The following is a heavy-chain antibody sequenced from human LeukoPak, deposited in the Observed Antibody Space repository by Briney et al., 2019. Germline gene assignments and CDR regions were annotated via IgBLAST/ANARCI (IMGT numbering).Heavy chain of an antibody. CDR1: GFTFRSYG. CDR2: IWYDGSNK. J-gene: IGHJ4*02. CDR3: ATVRGCGGDCYYIDY. V-gene: IGHV3-33*01. D-gene: IGHD2-21*02. Sequence: GRSLRLSCAASGFTFRSYGMHWVRQAPGKGLEWVAIIWYDGSNKYYADSVKGRITISRDNSKNTLYLQMNSVRAEDTAVYYCATVRGCGGDCYYIDYWGQGTLVTVSS.